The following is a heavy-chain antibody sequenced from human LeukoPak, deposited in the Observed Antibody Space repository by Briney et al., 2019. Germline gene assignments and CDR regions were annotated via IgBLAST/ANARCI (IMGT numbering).Heavy chain of an antibody. CDR3: AKDFKYYYGSGSFNWFDP. V-gene: IGHV3-23*01. J-gene: IGHJ5*02. CDR1: GFTFSSYA. D-gene: IGHD3-10*01. Sequence: GRSLRLSCAASGFTFSSYAMSWVRQPPGKWLEWVSAISGSGGSTYYADSVKGRFTISRDNSKNTLYLQMNSLRAEDTAVYYCAKDFKYYYGSGSFNWFDPWGQGTLVTVSS. CDR2: ISGSGGST.